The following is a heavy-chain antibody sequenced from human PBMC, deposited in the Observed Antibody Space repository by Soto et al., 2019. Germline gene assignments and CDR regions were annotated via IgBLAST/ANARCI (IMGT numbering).Heavy chain of an antibody. CDR2: INVGNGDT. D-gene: IGHD3-10*01. Sequence: QVHLVQSGAEVKKRGASVLISCTASGYTFTDYTIHWVRQAPGQRLEWMGRINVGNGDTKYSQKFQGRVTLTTNTSASTAHMDLTSLSSDDTALYYSARDRGKWSDHFEAWGQGTLVTVSS. J-gene: IGHJ5*02. CDR3: ARDRGKWSDHFEA. V-gene: IGHV1-3*01. CDR1: GYTFTDYT.